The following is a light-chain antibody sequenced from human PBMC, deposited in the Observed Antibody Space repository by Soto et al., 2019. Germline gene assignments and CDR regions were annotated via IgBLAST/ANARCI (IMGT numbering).Light chain of an antibody. CDR1: ESVTSSC. Sequence: EIVLTQSPDTLSLSPGERATLSCTASESVTSSCLAWYQRKPVQAPRLLIHTTSTRATAIPDRFIGSGSGTDFSLTISRLEPEDFAVYYCQQCGGSPLFSFGPGTRVDI. CDR3: QQCGGSPLFS. J-gene: IGKJ3*01. V-gene: IGKV3-20*01. CDR2: TTS.